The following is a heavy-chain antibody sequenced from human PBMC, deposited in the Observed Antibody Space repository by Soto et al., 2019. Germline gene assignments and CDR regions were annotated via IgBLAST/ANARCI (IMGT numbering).Heavy chain of an antibody. Sequence: GRSLRLSYAASGFTFGSYGLHWVLQAPGKGLELVAVISYDGSNKYYADSVKGRFTISRDNSKNTLYLQMNSLRAEGRAGYYCENAAVAGPFDYCGQGTLVNDYS. CDR2: ISYDGSNK. CDR3: ENAAVAGPFDY. V-gene: IGHV3-30*18. CDR1: GFTFGSYG. J-gene: IGHJ4*02. D-gene: IGHD6-19*01.